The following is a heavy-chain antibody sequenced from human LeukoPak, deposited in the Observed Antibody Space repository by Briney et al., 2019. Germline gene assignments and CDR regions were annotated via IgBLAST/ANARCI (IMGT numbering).Heavy chain of an antibody. CDR3: ARDRSGWYLTFDY. CDR1: GLSVSRNY. J-gene: IGHJ4*02. V-gene: IGHV3-53*01. Sequence: PGGSLRLSCAASGLSVSRNYMTWVRQAPGKGLEWVSVIHSGGSTYYADSVKGRFTISRDDSKNTLYLQMNSLRAEDTAVYYCARDRSGWYLTFDYWGQGTLVTVSS. CDR2: IHSGGST. D-gene: IGHD6-19*01.